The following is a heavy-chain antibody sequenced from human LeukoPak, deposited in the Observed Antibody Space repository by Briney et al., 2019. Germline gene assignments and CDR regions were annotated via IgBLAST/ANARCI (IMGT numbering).Heavy chain of an antibody. CDR1: GGSFSDYY. J-gene: IGHJ6*03. CDR3: ARGRVVPFFSYYYMDV. D-gene: IGHD2-2*01. Sequence: SETLSLTCAVDGGSFSDYYWSWIRHPPGKGLEWIGAINHSGSTNYNPSLKSRVTISVDTPKKQFSLKLSSVTAAGTAVYYCARGRVVPFFSYYYMDVWGKGTTVTVSS. CDR2: INHSGST. V-gene: IGHV4-34*01.